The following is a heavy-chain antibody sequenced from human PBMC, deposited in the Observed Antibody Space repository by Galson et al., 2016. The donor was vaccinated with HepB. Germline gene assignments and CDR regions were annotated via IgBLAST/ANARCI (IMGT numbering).Heavy chain of an antibody. D-gene: IGHD6-13*01. CDR3: ARGDRSFDFDC. V-gene: IGHV3-33*01. J-gene: IGHJ4*02. Sequence: SLRLSCAASGFRFSSYGMNWVHQAPGKGLEWVAVISKDEINKYYADSVRGRCTISRDNSENTFYLQMDSLRVEDTAVYYCARGDRSFDFDCRGQGTLVTVSS. CDR2: ISKDEINK. CDR1: GFRFSSYG.